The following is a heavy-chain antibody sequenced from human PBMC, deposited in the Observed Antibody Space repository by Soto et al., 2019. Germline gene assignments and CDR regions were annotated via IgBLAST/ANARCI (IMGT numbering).Heavy chain of an antibody. V-gene: IGHV4-34*01. Sequence: SETLSLTCAVYGGSFSGYYWDWIRQPPGKGLEWIGEINPDGATNYTPSLRGRVTISIDTSRNQFSLKLSSVTAADTAVYYCARGQRSDPFFGYWGQGALVTVSS. CDR1: GGSFSGYY. J-gene: IGHJ4*02. CDR2: INPDGAT. CDR3: ARGQRSDPFFGY.